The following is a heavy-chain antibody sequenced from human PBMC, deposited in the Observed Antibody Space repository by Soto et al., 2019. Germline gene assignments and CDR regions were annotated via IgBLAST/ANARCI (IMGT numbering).Heavy chain of an antibody. CDR3: ARERGVRRYNLLDP. CDR2: IYYSGST. D-gene: IGHD3-10*01. V-gene: IGHV4-59*08. Sequence: SETLSLTCTVSGGSISSYYWSWIRQPPGKGLEWIGYIYYSGSTNYNPSLKSRVTISVDTSKNQFSLKLSSVTAADTAVYYCARERGVRRYNLLDPWGQGTLVTVSS. CDR1: GGSISSYY. J-gene: IGHJ5*02.